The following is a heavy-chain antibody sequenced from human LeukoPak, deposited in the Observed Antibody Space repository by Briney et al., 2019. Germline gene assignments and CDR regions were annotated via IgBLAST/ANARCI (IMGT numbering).Heavy chain of an antibody. D-gene: IGHD6-13*01. CDR3: ASHSSSWYRGAFDI. J-gene: IGHJ3*02. V-gene: IGHV3-30*07. Sequence: DSVKGRFTISRDNSKNTLYLQMNSLRAEDTAVYYCASHSSSWYRGAFDIWGQGTKVTVLS.